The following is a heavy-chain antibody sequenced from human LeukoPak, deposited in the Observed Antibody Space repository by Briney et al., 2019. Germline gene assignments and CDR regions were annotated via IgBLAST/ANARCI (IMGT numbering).Heavy chain of an antibody. CDR2: ISYGGTT. J-gene: IGHJ4*02. CDR3: AKSGGTTIFDF. Sequence: SETLSLTCTVSGISISSYYWNWIRPSPGRGLEWIGYISYGGTTSYSPSLKSRITMSIDTSKNQFSLKLSSVTAADAAVYYCAKSGGTTIFDFWGQGTLVTVSS. V-gene: IGHV4-59*01. D-gene: IGHD3-16*01. CDR1: GISISSYY.